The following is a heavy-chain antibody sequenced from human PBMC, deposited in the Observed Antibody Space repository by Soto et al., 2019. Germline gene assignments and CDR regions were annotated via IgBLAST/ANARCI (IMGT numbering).Heavy chain of an antibody. CDR1: GYTFTSYA. V-gene: IGHV1-3*01. Sequence: ASVKVSCKASGYTFTSYAMHWVRQAPGQRLEWMGWINAGNGNTKYSQKFQGRVTITRDTSASTAYMELSSLRSEDTAVYYCAREDYYYYYMAVWGKGTSVTVSS. CDR3: AREDYYYYYMAV. CDR2: INAGNGNT. J-gene: IGHJ6*03.